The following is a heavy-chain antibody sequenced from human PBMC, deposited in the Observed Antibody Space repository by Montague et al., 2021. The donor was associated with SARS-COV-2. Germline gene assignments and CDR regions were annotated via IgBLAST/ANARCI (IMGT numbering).Heavy chain of an antibody. Sequence: SLRLSCVASGFTFGDHAMSWFRQAPGKGLEWVAFIRGIPYGGTTEYAASVKGRFIISRDNSKSIAYLEMNSLKTEDTAVYYCTKDPDANNWGQGTLVTVSS. J-gene: IGHJ4*02. CDR3: TKDPDANN. V-gene: IGHV3-49*03. CDR2: IRGIPYGGTT. CDR1: GFTFGDHA. D-gene: IGHD2-2*01.